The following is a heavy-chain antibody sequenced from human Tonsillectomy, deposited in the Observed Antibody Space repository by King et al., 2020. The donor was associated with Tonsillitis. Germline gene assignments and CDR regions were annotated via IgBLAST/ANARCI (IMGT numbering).Heavy chain of an antibody. V-gene: IGHV3-23*04. D-gene: IGHD2-15*01. CDR2: ISGSGGST. CDR3: AKDRDCSGGSCYYFDY. J-gene: IGHJ4*02. CDR1: GFTFSSYA. Sequence: VQLVESGGGLVQPGGSLRLSCAASGFTFSSYAMSWVRQAPGKGLEWVSAISGSGGSTYYADSVKGRFTISRDNSKNTLYLQMNSLRAEDTAVYYCAKDRDCSGGSCYYFDYWGQGTLVTVSS.